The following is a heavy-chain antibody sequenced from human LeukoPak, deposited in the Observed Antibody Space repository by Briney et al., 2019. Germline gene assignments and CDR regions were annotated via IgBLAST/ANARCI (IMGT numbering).Heavy chain of an antibody. CDR3: AKGGSRWLVRTRRAEYFQH. J-gene: IGHJ1*01. D-gene: IGHD6-19*01. CDR1: GFTFSSYA. Sequence: PGGSLKLSCATSGFTFSSYAMSWDRQAPGKGLEWVSAISGSGGSTYYADSVKGRFTISRDDSKNTLYLQMNSLRAEDTAVYYCAKGGSRWLVRTRRAEYFQHWGQGTLVTVSS. V-gene: IGHV3-23*01. CDR2: ISGSGGST.